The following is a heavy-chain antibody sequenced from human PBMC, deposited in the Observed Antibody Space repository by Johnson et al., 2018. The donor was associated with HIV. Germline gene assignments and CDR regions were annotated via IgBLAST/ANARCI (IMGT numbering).Heavy chain of an antibody. D-gene: IGHD1-26*01. Sequence: VQLVESGGGLVQPGGSLRLSCAASGFTVSSNYMSWVRQGPGKGLEWVSVIYSGGSTYYADSVKGRFTISRDKTKNTLNLQMNSLRVEDTAVYYCARGLVGSTTALDIWGQGTMVTVSS. CDR3: ARGLVGSTTALDI. CDR2: IYSGGST. CDR1: GFTVSSNY. V-gene: IGHV3-66*02. J-gene: IGHJ3*02.